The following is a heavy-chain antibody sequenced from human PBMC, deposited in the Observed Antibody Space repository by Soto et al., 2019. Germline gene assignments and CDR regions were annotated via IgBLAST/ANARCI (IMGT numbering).Heavy chain of an antibody. CDR2: ISNDGRST. D-gene: IGHD2-21*02. V-gene: IGHV3-74*01. Sequence: EVQLVESGGGLVQPGGSLRLSCAASGLTFSNFRMHWVRQAPGKGLVWVALISNDGRSTNHADSVKGRFTISRDNAKSTLYLRLNSLRAEDTAVYYCARDTAGLSYWGQGTLVTVSS. CDR3: ARDTAGLSY. CDR1: GLTFSNFR. J-gene: IGHJ4*02.